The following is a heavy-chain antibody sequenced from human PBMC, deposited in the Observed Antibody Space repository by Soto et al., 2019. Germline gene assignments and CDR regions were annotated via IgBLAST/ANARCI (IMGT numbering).Heavy chain of an antibody. CDR2: ISTFNGNT. V-gene: IGHV1-18*04. CDR1: GYTFINYG. D-gene: IGHD6-19*01. J-gene: IGHJ4*02. CDR3: TTENTGTRPTVALDF. Sequence: QVQLVQSGGEVKKPGASLQVSCKTSGYTFINYGITWVRQAPGQVLEWMGWISTFNGNTNYAQKFQGRVTMTRDTSTTTAYMELRTLRSDDTAMYYCTTENTGTRPTVALDFWGQGTLVTVSS.